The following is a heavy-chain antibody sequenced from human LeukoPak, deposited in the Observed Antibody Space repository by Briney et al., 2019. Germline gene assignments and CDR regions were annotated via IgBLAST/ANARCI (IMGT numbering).Heavy chain of an antibody. V-gene: IGHV4-39*01. CDR3: ARRLKPMFSFASYFHY. J-gene: IGHJ4*02. D-gene: IGHD3-10*02. CDR1: GDSISSSPYY. Sequence: SETLSLTCTVSGDSISSSPYYWDWIRQPPGKGLEWIGSIYYSESTYYNPSLTSRVTISVDTSKNQFSLKLSSVTAADTAVYYCARRLKPMFSFASYFHYWGQGTLVTVSS. CDR2: IYYSEST.